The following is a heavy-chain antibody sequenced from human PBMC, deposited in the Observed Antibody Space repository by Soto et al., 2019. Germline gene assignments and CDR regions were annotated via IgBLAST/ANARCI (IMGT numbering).Heavy chain of an antibody. CDR3: ARARYCSGGSCRGWFDP. CDR2: LIPIFGTA. D-gene: IGHD2-15*01. CDR1: GGTFSSYA. Sequence: QVQLVQSGAEVKKPGSSVKVSCKAPGGTFSSYAISWVRQAPGQGLEWMGGLIPIFGTANYAQKFQGRLTITADKSTSTAYMELSSLRSEDTAVYYCARARYCSGGSCRGWFDPWGQGTLVTVSS. V-gene: IGHV1-69*06. J-gene: IGHJ5*02.